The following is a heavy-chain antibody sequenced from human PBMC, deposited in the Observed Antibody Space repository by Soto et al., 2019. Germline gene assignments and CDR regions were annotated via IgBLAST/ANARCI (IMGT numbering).Heavy chain of an antibody. Sequence: EVQLLESGGGLVQPGGSLRLSCAASGFTFSSYAMSWVRQAPGKGLEWVSSITGSAGSTYYADSVKGRFTISRDNSKNTLYLQMNSLRAEDKAVYYCAKDRNRWLRFDLGYWGQGTLVTVSS. CDR3: AKDRNRWLRFDLGY. V-gene: IGHV3-23*01. J-gene: IGHJ4*02. CDR1: GFTFSSYA. CDR2: ITGSAGST. D-gene: IGHD5-12*01.